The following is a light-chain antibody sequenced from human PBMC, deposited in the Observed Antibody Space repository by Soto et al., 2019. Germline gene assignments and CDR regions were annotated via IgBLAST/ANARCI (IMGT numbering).Light chain of an antibody. CDR3: MQSTQLPPT. V-gene: IGKV2D-29*02. J-gene: IGKJ5*01. Sequence: DVVMTQPPLSLSVAPGQPASISCKSSQSLLHITGETFLFWYLQKPGQSPQLLIYEVSTRVSGVPDRFSGSGSGTDFTLEISRVETDDAGIYYCMQSTQLPPTFGQGTRLEIK. CDR2: EVS. CDR1: QSLLHITGETF.